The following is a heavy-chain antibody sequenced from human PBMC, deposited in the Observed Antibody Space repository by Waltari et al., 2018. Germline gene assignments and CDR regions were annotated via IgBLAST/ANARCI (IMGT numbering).Heavy chain of an antibody. CDR1: GGSISSF. V-gene: IGHV4-59*01. J-gene: IGHJ4*02. CDR2: IYYTGGP. Sequence: QVQLQESGPGLVKPSETLSLTCTVSGGSISSFWSWIRQPPGKGLEWIGYIYYTGGPTYNPSLRSRVTISIDTSKNQISLDLNSVTAADTALYYCARERTEAWGPKPLEYWGQGILVTVSS. D-gene: IGHD7-27*01. CDR3: ARERTEAWGPKPLEY.